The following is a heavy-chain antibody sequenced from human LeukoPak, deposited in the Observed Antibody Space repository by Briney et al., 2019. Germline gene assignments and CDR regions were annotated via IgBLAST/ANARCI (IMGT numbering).Heavy chain of an antibody. D-gene: IGHD1-1*01. CDR3: ARDRAGQLDY. V-gene: IGHV1-3*01. Sequence: VASVKVSCTASGYTFANFPVYWVRQAPGHRLEWMGWINADNGNTKYSQRFQGRTTITRDTSASTAYMELSGLRSEDTAVYFCARDRAGQLDYWGQGTLVTVSS. J-gene: IGHJ4*02. CDR2: INADNGNT. CDR1: GYTFANFP.